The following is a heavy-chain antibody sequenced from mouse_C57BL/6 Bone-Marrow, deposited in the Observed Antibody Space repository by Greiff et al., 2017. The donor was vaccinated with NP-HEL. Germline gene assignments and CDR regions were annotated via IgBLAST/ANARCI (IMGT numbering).Heavy chain of an antibody. CDR2: IRNKANNHAT. D-gene: IGHD1-1*01. V-gene: IGHV6-6*01. J-gene: IGHJ4*01. CDR1: GFTFSDAW. Sequence: EVKLVESGGGLVQPGGSMKLSCAASGFTFSDAWMDWVRQSPEKGLEWVAEIRNKANNHATYYAESVKGRFTISRDDSKSSVYLQMNSLRAEDTGIYYCTRGGYYGSSYYAMDYWGQGTSVTVSS. CDR3: TRGGYYGSSYYAMDY.